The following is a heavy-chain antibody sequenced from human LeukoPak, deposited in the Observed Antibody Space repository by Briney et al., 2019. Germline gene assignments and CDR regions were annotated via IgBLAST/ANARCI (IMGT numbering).Heavy chain of an antibody. Sequence: GGSLRLSCAASGFTISSNGMHWVRQAPGKGLEWVAFIRYDGSNKYYADSVKGRFTISRDNSKNTLYLQMNSLRAEDTAVYYCAKFGQYSSGWYSTISYYGMDVWGQGTTVTVSS. V-gene: IGHV3-30*02. J-gene: IGHJ6*02. CDR3: AKFGQYSSGWYSTISYYGMDV. D-gene: IGHD6-19*01. CDR1: GFTISSNG. CDR2: IRYDGSNK.